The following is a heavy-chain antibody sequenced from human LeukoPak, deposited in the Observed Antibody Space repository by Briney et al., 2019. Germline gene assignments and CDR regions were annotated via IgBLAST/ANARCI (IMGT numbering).Heavy chain of an antibody. V-gene: IGHV3-33*01. Sequence: GRSLRLSCAASGFTFSSYGMHWVRQAPGKGLEWVAVIWYDGSNKYYADSVKGRFTISRDNSKNTLYLQMNSLRAEDTAAYYCARDQAVTTVNWFDPWGQGTLVTVSS. J-gene: IGHJ5*02. CDR2: IWYDGSNK. D-gene: IGHD4-17*01. CDR1: GFTFSSYG. CDR3: ARDQAVTTVNWFDP.